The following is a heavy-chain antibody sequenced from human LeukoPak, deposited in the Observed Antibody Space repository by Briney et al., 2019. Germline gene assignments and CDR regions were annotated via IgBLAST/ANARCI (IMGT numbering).Heavy chain of an antibody. D-gene: IGHD3-22*01. V-gene: IGHV3-23*01. CDR1: GFPFSSYA. J-gene: IGHJ2*01. CDR2: ITASSGGT. Sequence: PGGSLRLSCAASGFPFSSYAMGWVRQAPRKGLEWVSAITASSGGTYYADSVKGRFTISRDNSKNTLYLQINSLRAEDAAIYYRAKIRFYYDSSFDYWYFDLWGRGTLVTVSS. CDR3: AKIRFYYDSSFDYWYFDL.